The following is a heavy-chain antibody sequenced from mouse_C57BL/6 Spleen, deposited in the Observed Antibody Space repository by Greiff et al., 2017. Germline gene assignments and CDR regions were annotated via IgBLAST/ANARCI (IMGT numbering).Heavy chain of an antibody. CDR1: GYAFTNYL. V-gene: IGHV1-54*01. J-gene: IGHJ4*01. CDR2: INPGSGGT. Sequence: QVQLQQSGAELVRPGTSVKVSCKASGYAFTNYLIEWVKQRPGQGLEWIGVINPGSGGTNYNEKFKGKATLTADKSSSTAYMQLSSLTSEDSAVYFCARGREEGYAMDYWGQGTSVTVSS. CDR3: ARGREEGYAMDY.